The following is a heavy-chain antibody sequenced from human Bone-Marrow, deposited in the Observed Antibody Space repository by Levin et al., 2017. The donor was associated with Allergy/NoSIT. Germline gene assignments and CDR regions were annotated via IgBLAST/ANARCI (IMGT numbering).Heavy chain of an antibody. V-gene: IGHV3-23*01. CDR1: GFTFSSYA. J-gene: IGHJ4*02. CDR2: ISGRGGDS. CDR3: AQDTPFSLGTRMATGH. Sequence: GGSLRLSCAASGFTFSSYAMTWVRQAPGKGLEWVSGISGRGGDSYYADSVKGRFTISRDNSKNTLYLQMNSLRVEDTAVYYCAQDTPFSLGTRMATGHWGQGTLVAVSS. D-gene: IGHD7-27*01.